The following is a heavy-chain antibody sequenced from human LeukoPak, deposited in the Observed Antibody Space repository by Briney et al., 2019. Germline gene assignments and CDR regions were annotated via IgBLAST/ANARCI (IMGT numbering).Heavy chain of an antibody. CDR2: ISGGDYT. CDR1: GYTFSDYG. Sequence: PGGTLRLCRVASGYTFSDYGMIWVRQAPGKGLEWVSGISGGDYTEHADSVKGRFTISRDNSKNTLYLQMNTLRVEDTALYYCAKSRNFYYYFMEVSGRGTKVTISS. J-gene: IGHJ6*03. CDR3: AKSRNFYYYFMEV. V-gene: IGHV3-23*01.